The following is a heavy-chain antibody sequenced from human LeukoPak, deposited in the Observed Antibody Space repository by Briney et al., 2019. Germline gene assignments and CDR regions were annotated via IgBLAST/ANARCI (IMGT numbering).Heavy chain of an antibody. CDR2: IYYSGST. CDR3: ARVPPGRLHGFDY. V-gene: IGHV4-31*03. J-gene: IGHJ4*02. CDR1: GGSISSGGYY. D-gene: IGHD1-26*01. Sequence: KTSEPLSLTCTVSGGSISSGGYYWSWIRQHPGKGLEWIGYIYYSGSTYYNPSLKGRVTISVDTSKNQFSLKLSSVTAADTAVYYRARVPPGRLHGFDYWGQGTLVNVSS.